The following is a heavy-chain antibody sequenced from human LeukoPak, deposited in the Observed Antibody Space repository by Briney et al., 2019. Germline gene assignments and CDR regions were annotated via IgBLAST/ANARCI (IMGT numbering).Heavy chain of an antibody. CDR3: ARVSFADGGYFDY. D-gene: IGHD2-15*01. CDR1: GFTFSSYY. CDR2: ISNSGNYI. J-gene: IGHJ4*02. V-gene: IGHV3-21*01. Sequence: PGGSLRLSCAASGFTFSSYYMSWVRQAPGKGLEWVSSISNSGNYIYYTDSLKGRLTISRDNAKKSLYLQMNSLRAEDTAVYYCARVSFADGGYFDYWGQGSLVTVSS.